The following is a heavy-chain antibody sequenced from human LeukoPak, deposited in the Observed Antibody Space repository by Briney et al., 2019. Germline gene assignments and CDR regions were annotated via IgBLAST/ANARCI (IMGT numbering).Heavy chain of an antibody. D-gene: IGHD4-17*01. J-gene: IGHJ3*02. CDR1: GFTFSSYS. Sequence: GGSLRLFCAASGFTFSSYSMNWVRQAPGKGLEWVSYISSSSSTIYYADSVKGRFTISRDNAKNSLYLQMNSLRAEDTAVYYCARTYGDYVDDAFDIWGQGTMVTVSS. CDR2: ISSSSSTI. CDR3: ARTYGDYVDDAFDI. V-gene: IGHV3-48*04.